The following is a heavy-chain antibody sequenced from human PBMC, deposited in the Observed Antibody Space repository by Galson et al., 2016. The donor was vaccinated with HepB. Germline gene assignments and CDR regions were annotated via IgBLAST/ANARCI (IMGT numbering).Heavy chain of an antibody. D-gene: IGHD1-1*01. CDR1: GFIFSNHA. Sequence: SLRLSCAASGFIFSNHAMMWVRQAPGKGLEYVSSVTGDGDAAYYADSVKGRFTISRDNSKNTLYLQMNSLRADDTAVYYCAKESGLWNVKTDFDYWGQGTVVTVSS. V-gene: IGHV3-64*04. CDR2: VTGDGDAA. J-gene: IGHJ4*02. CDR3: AKESGLWNVKTDFDY.